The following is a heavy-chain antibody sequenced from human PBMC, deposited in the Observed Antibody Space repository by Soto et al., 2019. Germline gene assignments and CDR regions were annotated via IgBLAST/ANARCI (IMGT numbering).Heavy chain of an antibody. Sequence: QVQLQESGPGLVKPSGTLSLTCAVSGGSISSSNWWSWVRQPPGKGLEWIGEIYHSGSTNYNPSLKSRVTISVDKSKNQFSLKLSSVTAADTAVYYRASNLGATFRSWGAGYWGQGTLVTVSS. D-gene: IGHD1-26*01. CDR3: ASNLGATFRSWGAGY. J-gene: IGHJ4*02. CDR1: GGSISSSNW. CDR2: IYHSGST. V-gene: IGHV4-4*02.